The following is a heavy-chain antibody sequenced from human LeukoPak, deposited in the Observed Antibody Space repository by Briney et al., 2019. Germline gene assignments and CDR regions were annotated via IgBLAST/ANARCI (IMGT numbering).Heavy chain of an antibody. CDR1: GGTFSSYA. CDR2: IIPILGIA. CDR3: ARDFWSARSNWFDP. V-gene: IGHV1-69*04. Sequence: GASVKVSCKASGGTFSSYAISWVRQAPGQGLEWMGRIIPILGIANYAQKFQGRVTITADKSTSTAYMELRSLRSDDTAVYYCARDFWSARSNWFDPWGQGTLVTVSS. J-gene: IGHJ5*02. D-gene: IGHD3-3*01.